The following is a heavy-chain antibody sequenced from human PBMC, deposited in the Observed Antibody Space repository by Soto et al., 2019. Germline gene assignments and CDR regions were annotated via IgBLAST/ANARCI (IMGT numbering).Heavy chain of an antibody. D-gene: IGHD3-10*01. CDR1: GYTFTSYD. CDR3: ASLRITMVRRLTPEVAP. CDR2: MNPNSGNT. V-gene: IGHV1-8*01. J-gene: IGHJ5*02. Sequence: ASVKVCCKASGYTFTSYDINWVRQATGQGLEWMGWMNPNSGNTAYAQKFQGRVTMTRNTSISTAYMELSSLRSEDTAVYYCASLRITMVRRLTPEVAPWPHGTLVPAPQ.